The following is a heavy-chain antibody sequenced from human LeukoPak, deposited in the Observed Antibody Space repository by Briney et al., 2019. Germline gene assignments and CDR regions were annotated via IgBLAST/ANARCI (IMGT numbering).Heavy chain of an antibody. CDR2: IIPIFGTA. CDR3: ARGQYCSSTSCRTQTPYYYYGMDV. V-gene: IGHV1-69*13. CDR1: GGTFSSYA. D-gene: IGHD2-2*01. Sequence: ASVKVSCKASGGTFSSYAISWVRQAPGQGLEWMGGIIPIFGTANYAQKFLGRVTITADESTSTAYMELSSLRSEDTAVYYCARGQYCSSTSCRTQTPYYYYGMDVWGQGTTVTVSS. J-gene: IGHJ6*02.